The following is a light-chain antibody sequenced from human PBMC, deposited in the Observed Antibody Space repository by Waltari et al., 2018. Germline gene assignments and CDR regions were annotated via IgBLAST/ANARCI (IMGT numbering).Light chain of an antibody. V-gene: IGLV2-8*01. Sequence: QSALTQPPSASGSPGQPVTISCTGTSSDVGGYNYVSWYQQHPGKAPKLIIYEVTKWPSGVPDRFSGSKSGNTASLTVSGLQADDEADYYCNSYAGRNRLGVFGGGTKVTVL. CDR2: EVT. CDR3: NSYAGRNRLGV. CDR1: SSDVGGYNY. J-gene: IGLJ2*01.